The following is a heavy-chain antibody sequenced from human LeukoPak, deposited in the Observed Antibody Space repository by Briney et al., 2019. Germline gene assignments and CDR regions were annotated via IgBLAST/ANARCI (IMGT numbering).Heavy chain of an antibody. CDR1: GFTFSSYE. D-gene: IGHD2-21*02. CDR2: ISSSGSTI. CDR3: ARELVVVTARGAFDI. V-gene: IGHV3-48*03. Sequence: GGSLRLSCAASGFTFSSYEMNWVRQAPGKGLEWVSYISSSGSTIYYADSVKGRFTISRDNAKNSLYLQMNSLRAEDTAVYYCARELVVVTARGAFDIWGQGTMVTVSS. J-gene: IGHJ3*02.